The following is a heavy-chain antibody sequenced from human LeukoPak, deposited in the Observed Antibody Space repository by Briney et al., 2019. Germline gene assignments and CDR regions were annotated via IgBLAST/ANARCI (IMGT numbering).Heavy chain of an antibody. CDR3: ARDSTRGRIAAAGTDY. CDR1: GFTFSSYS. J-gene: IGHJ4*02. D-gene: IGHD6-13*01. CDR2: ISSSSSYI. Sequence: GGSLRLSCAASGFTFSSYSMNWVRQAPGKGLEWVSSISSSSSYIHYADSVKGRFTISRDNAKGSLYLQMNSLRAEDTAVYYCARDSTRGRIAAAGTDYWGQGTLVTVSS. V-gene: IGHV3-21*01.